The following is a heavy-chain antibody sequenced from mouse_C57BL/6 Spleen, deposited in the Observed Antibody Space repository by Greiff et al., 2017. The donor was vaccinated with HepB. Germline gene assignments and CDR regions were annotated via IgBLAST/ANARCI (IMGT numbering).Heavy chain of an antibody. V-gene: IGHV3-6*01. CDR1: GYSITSGYY. Sequence: VQLQQSGPGLVKPSQSLSLTCSVTGYSITSGYYWNWIRQFPGNKLEWMGYISYDGSNNYNPSLKNRISITRDTSKNQFFLKLNSVTTEDTATYYCAIIYYDYDDYDAMDYWGQGTSVTVSS. CDR2: ISYDGSN. D-gene: IGHD2-4*01. J-gene: IGHJ4*01. CDR3: AIIYYDYDDYDAMDY.